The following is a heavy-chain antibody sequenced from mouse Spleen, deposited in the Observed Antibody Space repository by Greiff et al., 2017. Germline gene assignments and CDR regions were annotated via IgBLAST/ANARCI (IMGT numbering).Heavy chain of an antibody. D-gene: IGHD4-1*01. CDR2: ISSGSSTI. Sequence: EVQLVESGGGLVKPGGSLKLSCAASGFTFSDYGMHWVRQAPEKGLEWVAYISSGSSTIYYADTVKGRFTISRDNAKNTLFLQMTSLRSEDTAMYYCARELDYYAMDYWGQGTSVTVSS. CDR1: GFTFSDYG. CDR3: ARELDYYAMDY. V-gene: IGHV5-17*01. J-gene: IGHJ4*01.